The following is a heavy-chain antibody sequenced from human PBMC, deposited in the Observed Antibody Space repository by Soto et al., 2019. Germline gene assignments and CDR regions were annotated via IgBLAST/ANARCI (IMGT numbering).Heavy chain of an antibody. CDR3: ARTDRDFYGVDV. Sequence: EVQLVESWGGLVQPGGSLRLSCEASGFTFRNYDMHWVRQGTGKGLEWVSGISAAGDPDYADSVEGRFTISRENAQNSFFLQMNSLRVGDTAVYYCARTDRDFYGVDVWGQGTTVIVSS. V-gene: IGHV3-13*05. J-gene: IGHJ6*02. CDR2: ISAAGDP. CDR1: GFTFRNYD.